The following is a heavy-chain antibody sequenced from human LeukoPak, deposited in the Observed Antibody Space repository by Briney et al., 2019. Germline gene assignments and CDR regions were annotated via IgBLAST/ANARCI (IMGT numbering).Heavy chain of an antibody. CDR1: GYTFTDYY. J-gene: IGHJ3*02. D-gene: IGHD2-8*01. CDR3: ARASSVRLSAFDI. V-gene: IGHV1-2*02. CDR2: INPDTGGT. Sequence: ASVKVSFKASGYTFTDYYMHWVRQAPGQGLEWMGWINPDTGGTNYAQKFQGRVTLTRDTSISTAYMELRRLRSDDTAVYFCARASSVRLSAFDIWGQGTMVTVSS.